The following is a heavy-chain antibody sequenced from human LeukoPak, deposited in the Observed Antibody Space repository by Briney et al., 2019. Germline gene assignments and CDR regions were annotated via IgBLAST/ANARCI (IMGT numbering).Heavy chain of an antibody. D-gene: IGHD3-10*01. J-gene: IGHJ4*02. CDR2: IIPIFGTA. V-gene: IGHV1-69*13. Sequence: ASVKVSCKASGGTFSSYAISWVRQAPGQGLEWMGGIIPIFGTANYAQKFQGRVTITADESTSTAYMELSSLRSEDTAVYYCARVGAQLLWVGEFLYWGQGTLVTVSS. CDR3: ARVGAQLLWVGEFLY. CDR1: GGTFSSYA.